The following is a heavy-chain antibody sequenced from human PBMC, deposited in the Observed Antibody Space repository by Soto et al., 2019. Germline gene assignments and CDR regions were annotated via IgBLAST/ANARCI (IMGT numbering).Heavy chain of an antibody. D-gene: IGHD2-2*02. CDR3: ARNGYCSSTSCHTLNWFDP. J-gene: IGHJ5*02. CDR2: IKQDGSEK. Sequence: EVQLVESGGGLVQPGGSLRLSCAASGFTFSSYWMSWVRQAPGKGLEWVANIKQDGSEKYYVDSVKGRFTISRDNDKNSLYLQMNSLRAEDTAVYYCARNGYCSSTSCHTLNWFDPWGQGTLVTVSS. V-gene: IGHV3-7*01. CDR1: GFTFSSYW.